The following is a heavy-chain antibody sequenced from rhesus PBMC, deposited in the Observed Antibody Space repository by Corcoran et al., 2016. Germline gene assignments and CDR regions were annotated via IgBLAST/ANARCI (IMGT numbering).Heavy chain of an antibody. D-gene: IGHD2-15*01. CDR1: GGSIRSNYW. Sequence: QLQVQESGPTVVKPSETLSLPCTVSGGSIRSNYWWSWIRPSPGKGLEWIGGSFAGSQRPEYKPYLKSRVSSSPDTSKKQVSLKVTSVTAADTAVYYCASTDCSNSDCSSGGLWGQGVLVTVSS. J-gene: IGHJ4*01. V-gene: IGHV4-93*01. CDR3: ASTDCSNSDCSSGGL. CDR2: SFAGSQRP.